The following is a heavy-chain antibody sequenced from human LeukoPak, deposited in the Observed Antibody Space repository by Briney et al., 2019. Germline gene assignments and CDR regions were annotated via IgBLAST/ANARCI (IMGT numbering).Heavy chain of an antibody. CDR2: ISGSGGST. CDR3: AKALLDYGGKILYPEYYHYGMDV. D-gene: IGHD4-23*01. CDR1: GFTFSSYA. Sequence: HPGGSLRLSRAASGFTFSSYAMSWVRQAPGKGLEWVSAISGSGGSTYYADSVKGRFTISRDNSKNTLYLQMNSLRAEDTAVYYCAKALLDYGGKILYPEYYHYGMDVWGQGTTVTVSS. V-gene: IGHV3-23*01. J-gene: IGHJ6*02.